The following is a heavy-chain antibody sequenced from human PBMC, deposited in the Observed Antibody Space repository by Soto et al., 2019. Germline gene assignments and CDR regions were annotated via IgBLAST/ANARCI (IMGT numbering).Heavy chain of an antibody. CDR3: ARDQYGSGKMDV. Sequence: ASVKVSCKASGYTFTVYYMHWVRQAPGQGLEWMGWINPNSGGTNYAQKFQGWVTMTRDTSISTAYMELSRLRSDDTAVYYCARDQYGSGKMDVWGKGTTVTVSS. CDR1: GYTFTVYY. D-gene: IGHD3-10*01. CDR2: INPNSGGT. J-gene: IGHJ6*04. V-gene: IGHV1-2*04.